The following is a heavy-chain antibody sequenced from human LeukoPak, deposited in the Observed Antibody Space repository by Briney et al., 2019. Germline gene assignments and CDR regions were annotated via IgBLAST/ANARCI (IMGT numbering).Heavy chain of an antibody. D-gene: IGHD5-12*01. CDR3: ARDWLGGYGGFRY. CDR2: IYYSGST. Sequence: PSQTLSLTCTVSGGSISSGSYYWSWIRQPPGKGLEWIGYIYYSGSTNYNPSLKSRVTISVDTSKNQFSLKLSSVTAADTAVYYCARDWLGGYGGFRYWGQGTLVTVSS. V-gene: IGHV4-61*01. J-gene: IGHJ4*02. CDR1: GGSISSGSYY.